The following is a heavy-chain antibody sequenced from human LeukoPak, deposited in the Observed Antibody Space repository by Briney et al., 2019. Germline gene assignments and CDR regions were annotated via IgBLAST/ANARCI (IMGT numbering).Heavy chain of an antibody. CDR3: ARGDSSGYYYAD. D-gene: IGHD3-22*01. Sequence: RSETLSLTCAVYGGSFRGYYWSWIRQPPGKGLGWIGEINHSGRTNYNPSLKSRVTISVATSKNQFSLTLSSVTAADTAVYYCARGDSSGYYYADWGQGTLVTVSS. J-gene: IGHJ4*02. V-gene: IGHV4-34*01. CDR1: GGSFRGYY. CDR2: INHSGRT.